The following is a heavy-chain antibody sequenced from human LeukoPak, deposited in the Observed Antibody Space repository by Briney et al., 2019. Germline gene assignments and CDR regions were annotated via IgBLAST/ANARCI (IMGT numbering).Heavy chain of an antibody. CDR3: ARDHCSGSSCYNGMDV. J-gene: IGHJ6*02. Sequence: SVKVSCKASGGTFSSYAISWVRQAPGQGLEWMGGIIPIFGTANYAQKFEGRVTITADESTNTAYMELSSLRSEDTAVYYCARDHCSGSSCYNGMDVWGQGTTVTVSS. D-gene: IGHD2-15*01. CDR2: IIPIFGTA. CDR1: GGTFSSYA. V-gene: IGHV1-69*01.